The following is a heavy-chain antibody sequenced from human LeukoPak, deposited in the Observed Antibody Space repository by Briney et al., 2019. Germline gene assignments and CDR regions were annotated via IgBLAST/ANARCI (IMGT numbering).Heavy chain of an antibody. CDR2: IYYSGST. CDR1: GASISSYY. CDR3: ARLKMATYAFDI. Sequence: PSETLSLTCTVSGASISSYYWSWIRQPPGKGLEWIGDIYYSGSTNYNPSLKSRVTISVDTSKNQFSLKLSSVTAADTAVFYCARLKMATYAFDIWGQGTMVTVSS. V-gene: IGHV4-59*08. D-gene: IGHD5-24*01. J-gene: IGHJ3*02.